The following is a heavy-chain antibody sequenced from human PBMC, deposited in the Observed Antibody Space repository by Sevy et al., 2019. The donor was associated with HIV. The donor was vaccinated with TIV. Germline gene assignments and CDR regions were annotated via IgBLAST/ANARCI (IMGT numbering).Heavy chain of an antibody. D-gene: IGHD2-15*01. CDR1: GGSISRTDSL. V-gene: IGHV4-30-4*08. J-gene: IGHJ4*02. CDR3: AVAVSVIPSATPPKFDS. CDR2: IYHTGSD. Sequence: SETLSLTCTVSGGSISRTDSLWAWIRQPPGKGLDWIGYIYHTGSDYYNPSLKSRVTISVDKSKNQFSLRLNSVTAADTAVYYCAVAVSVIPSATPPKFDSWGQGALVTVSS.